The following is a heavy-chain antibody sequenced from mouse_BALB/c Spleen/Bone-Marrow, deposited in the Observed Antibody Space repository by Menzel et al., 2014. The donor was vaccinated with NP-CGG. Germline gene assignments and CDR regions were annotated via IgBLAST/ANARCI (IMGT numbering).Heavy chain of an antibody. J-gene: IGHJ4*01. CDR1: GYSFTDFI. CDR2: INPYSGTT. Sequence: EVQLQESGPELVKPGTSVKISCKASGYSFTDFIMVWVKQSHGKSLEWIGNINPYSGTTTYNLKFKGKATLTVDKSSSTAYMQLSSLTSEDSAVYYCTRSEGMDYWGQRTSVTVSS. V-gene: IGHV1-39*01. CDR3: TRSEGMDY.